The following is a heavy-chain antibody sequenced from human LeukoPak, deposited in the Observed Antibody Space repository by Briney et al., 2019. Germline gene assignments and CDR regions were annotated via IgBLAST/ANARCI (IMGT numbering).Heavy chain of an antibody. CDR3: AKRRSYYDNTGENVFDY. CDR2: ISGSGDNS. V-gene: IGHV3-23*01. D-gene: IGHD3-22*01. J-gene: IGHJ4*02. CDR1: GFTFSSYA. Sequence: GGSLRLSCAASGFTFSSYAMSWVRQAPGKGLERVSSISGSGDNSYYADSVKGRFTISRDNSKNTLYLQMNSLRAEDTAVYYCAKRRSYYDNTGENVFDYWGQGTLVTVSS.